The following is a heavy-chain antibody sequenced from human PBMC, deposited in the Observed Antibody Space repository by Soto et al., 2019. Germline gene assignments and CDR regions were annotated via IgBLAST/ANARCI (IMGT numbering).Heavy chain of an antibody. D-gene: IGHD6-13*01. J-gene: IGHJ5*02. CDR3: ARGPPYSGTYNWFDP. Sequence: GASVKVSCKASGYTFTGYYMHWVRQAPGQGLEWMGWINPNSGGTNYAQKFQGWVTMTRDTSISTAYMELSRLRSDDTAVYYCARGPPYSGTYNWFDPWGQGTLVTVSS. CDR1: GYTFTGYY. CDR2: INPNSGGT. V-gene: IGHV1-2*04.